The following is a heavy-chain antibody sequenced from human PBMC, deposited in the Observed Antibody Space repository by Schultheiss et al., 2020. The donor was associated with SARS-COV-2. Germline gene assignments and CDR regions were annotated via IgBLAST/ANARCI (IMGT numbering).Heavy chain of an antibody. CDR2: ISGSGGST. CDR3: AKPYDYIWGSYRVSWFDP. J-gene: IGHJ5*02. CDR1: GFTFSSYA. V-gene: IGHV3-23*01. Sequence: GGSLRLSCAASGFTFSSYAMSWVRQAPGKGLEWVSAISGSGGSTYYADSVKGRFTISRDNSKNTLYLQMNSLRAEDTAVYYCAKPYDYIWGSYRVSWFDPWGQGTLVTVSS. D-gene: IGHD3-16*02.